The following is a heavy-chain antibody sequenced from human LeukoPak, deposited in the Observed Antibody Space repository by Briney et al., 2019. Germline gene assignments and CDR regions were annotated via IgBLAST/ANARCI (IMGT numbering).Heavy chain of an antibody. Sequence: GGSLRLSCSASGFTFSNYNMHWVRQSPGKGLEYVSIIGDTGGTTRYADSVKGRFSVSRDNSKNTLYLQMSSLRPDDTAIYYCVKDLTYTFDYWGQGTLVTVSS. D-gene: IGHD3-16*01. CDR1: GFTFSNYN. CDR2: IGDTGGTT. CDR3: VKDLTYTFDY. V-gene: IGHV3-64D*09. J-gene: IGHJ4*02.